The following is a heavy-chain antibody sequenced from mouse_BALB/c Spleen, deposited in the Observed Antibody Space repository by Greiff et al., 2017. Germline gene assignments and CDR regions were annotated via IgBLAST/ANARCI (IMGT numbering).Heavy chain of an antibody. J-gene: IGHJ1*01. D-gene: IGHD1-1*01. CDR2: ISSGGSYT. CDR1: GFTFSSYA. CDR3: ASPATDWYFDV. Sequence: EVKVVESGGGLVKPGGSLKLSCAASGFTFSSYAMSWVRQTPEKRLEWVATISSGGSYTYYPDSVKGRFTISRDNAKNPLYLQMSSLRSEDTAMYYCASPATDWYFDVWGAGTTVTVSS. V-gene: IGHV5-9-3*01.